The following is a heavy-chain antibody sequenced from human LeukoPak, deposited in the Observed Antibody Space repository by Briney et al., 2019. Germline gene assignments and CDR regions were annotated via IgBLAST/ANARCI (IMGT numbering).Heavy chain of an antibody. V-gene: IGHV3-7*01. CDR2: IKQDGSEK. CDR1: GLTLSSNY. Sequence: GGSLRLSCAASGLTLSSNYMSWVRQAPGKGREWVANIKQDGSEKYYVDSVKGRFTISRDNAKNSLYLQMNSLRAEDTAVYYCARDLAMAAGTWDYWGQGTLVTVSS. D-gene: IGHD6-13*01. CDR3: ARDLAMAAGTWDY. J-gene: IGHJ4*02.